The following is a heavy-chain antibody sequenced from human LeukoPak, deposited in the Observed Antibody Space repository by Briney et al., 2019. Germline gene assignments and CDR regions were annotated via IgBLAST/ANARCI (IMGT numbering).Heavy chain of an antibody. CDR3: ARDGFAGIAAAGHNWFDP. CDR2: IYYSGST. J-gene: IGHJ5*02. CDR1: GGSISSGGYY. D-gene: IGHD6-13*01. Sequence: PSETLSLTCTVSGGSISSGGYYWSWIRQHPGKGLEWIGYIYYSGSTYYNPSLKSRVTISVDTSKNQFSLKLSSVTAADTAVYYCARDGFAGIAAAGHNWFDPWGQGTLVTVSS. V-gene: IGHV4-31*03.